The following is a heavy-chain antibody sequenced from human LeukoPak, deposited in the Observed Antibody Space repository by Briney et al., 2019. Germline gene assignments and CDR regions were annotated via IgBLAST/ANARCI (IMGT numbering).Heavy chain of an antibody. D-gene: IGHD3-22*01. V-gene: IGHV3-9*03. CDR2: ISWNSGSI. J-gene: IGHJ3*02. Sequence: GGSLRLSCAASGFTFDDYAMHWVRQGPGKGLELVSGISWNSGSIVYADSVKGRFTISRDNAKNSLYLQINILRAEDMVLYYCAKYDSSGTAFDIWGQGTMVTVSS. CDR3: AKYDSSGTAFDI. CDR1: GFTFDDYA.